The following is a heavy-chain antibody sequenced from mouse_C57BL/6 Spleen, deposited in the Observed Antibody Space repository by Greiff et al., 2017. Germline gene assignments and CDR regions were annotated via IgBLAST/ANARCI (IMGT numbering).Heavy chain of an antibody. CDR1: GYTFTSYW. Sequence: QVQLQQPGAELVRPGSSVKLSCKASGYTFTSYWMHWVKQRPIQGLEWIGNIDTSDSETHYNQKFKDKATLTVDKSSSTAYMQLRSLTSEDSAVYYCARDSSGYFDYWGQGTTLTVSS. V-gene: IGHV1-52*01. J-gene: IGHJ2*01. CDR2: IDTSDSET. CDR3: ARDSSGYFDY. D-gene: IGHD3-2*02.